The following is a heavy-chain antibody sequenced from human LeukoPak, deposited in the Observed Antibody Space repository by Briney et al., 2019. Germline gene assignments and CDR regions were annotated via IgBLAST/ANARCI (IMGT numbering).Heavy chain of an antibody. CDR1: GSSFTSYW. J-gene: IGHJ4*02. CDR3: ARQDSSGWLYY. CDR2: IIPGDSDT. Sequence: GESLKISCKGSGSSFTSYWIGWVRQLPGKGLEGWGMIIPGDSDTRYSPSFQGQVTISADKSISTAYLQWRSLKASDTAMYYCARQDSSGWLYYWGQGTLVTVSS. V-gene: IGHV5-51*01. D-gene: IGHD6-19*01.